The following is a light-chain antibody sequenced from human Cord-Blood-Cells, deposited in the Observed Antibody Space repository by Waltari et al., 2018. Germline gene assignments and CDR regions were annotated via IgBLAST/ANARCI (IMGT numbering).Light chain of an antibody. V-gene: IGKV3-20*01. Sequence: RATLSCRASQSVSSSYLAWYQQKPGQAPRLLIYGASSRATGIPDRFSGSGSGTDFTLTISRLEPEDFAVYYCQQYGSSPPFGPGTKVDIK. J-gene: IGKJ3*01. CDR1: QSVSSSY. CDR3: QQYGSSPP. CDR2: GAS.